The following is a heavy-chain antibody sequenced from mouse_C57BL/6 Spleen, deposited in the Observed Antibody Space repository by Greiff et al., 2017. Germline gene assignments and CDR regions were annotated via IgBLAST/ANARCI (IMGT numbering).Heavy chain of an antibody. V-gene: IGHV5-16*01. J-gene: IGHJ2*01. CDR1: GFTFSDYY. D-gene: IGHD1-1*01. CDR3: ARAATVVAPYFDY. Sequence: EVKLMESEGGLVQPGSSMKLSCTASGFTFSDYYMAWVRQVPEKGLEWVANINYDGSSTYYLDSLKSRFIISRDNAKNILYLQMSSLKSEDTATHYCARAATVVAPYFDYWGQGTTLTVSS. CDR2: INYDGSST.